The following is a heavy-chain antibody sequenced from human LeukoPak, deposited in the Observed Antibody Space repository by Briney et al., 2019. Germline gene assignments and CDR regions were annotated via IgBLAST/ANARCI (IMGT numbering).Heavy chain of an antibody. V-gene: IGHV3-11*01. CDR3: AREGGDWGEGYFDY. CDR1: EFTFSDYY. D-gene: IGHD3-16*01. CDR2: ISGSSSTM. Sequence: GGSLRLSCAASEFTFSDYYMSWIRQVPGKGLEWVSYISGSSSTMYYANSVKGRFTISRDNAKNLLYLQMNSLRAEDTAVYYCAREGGDWGEGYFDYWGQGTLVTVSS. J-gene: IGHJ4*03.